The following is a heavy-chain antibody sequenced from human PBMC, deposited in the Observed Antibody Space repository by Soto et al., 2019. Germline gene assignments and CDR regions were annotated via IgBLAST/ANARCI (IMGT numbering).Heavy chain of an antibody. Sequence: ASVKVSCKASGYTFTSYYMHWVRQAPGEGLEWMGIINPSGGSTSYAQKFQGRVTMTRDTSTSTVYMELSSLRSEDTAVYYCAREGRFLEWLLSNTYYYYYYMDVWGKGTTVTVSS. J-gene: IGHJ6*03. CDR3: AREGRFLEWLLSNTYYYYYYMDV. CDR1: GYTFTSYY. V-gene: IGHV1-46*03. CDR2: INPSGGST. D-gene: IGHD3-3*01.